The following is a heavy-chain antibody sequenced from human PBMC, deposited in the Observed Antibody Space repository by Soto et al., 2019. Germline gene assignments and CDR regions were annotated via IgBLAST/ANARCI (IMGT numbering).Heavy chain of an antibody. CDR1: GGSISGNNYY. V-gene: IGHV4-39*01. D-gene: IGHD3-10*01. CDR2: IHYSGST. CDR3: AKIGGHLVRGVENWFDP. Sequence: QLQLQESGPGLVKPSETLSLTCSVSGGSISGNNYYWGWIRQPPGKGLEWIGSIHYSGSTNYNPSLQGRVPISVGTSKNQFSLKLSSVTAADTAGYSCAKIGGHLVRGVENWFDPWGQGTLVTVSS. J-gene: IGHJ5*02.